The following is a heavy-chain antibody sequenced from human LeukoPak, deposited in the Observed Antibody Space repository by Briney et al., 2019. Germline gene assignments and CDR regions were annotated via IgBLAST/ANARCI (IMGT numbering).Heavy chain of an antibody. V-gene: IGHV3-23*01. CDR2: IGGSGDKT. D-gene: IGHD6-19*01. J-gene: IGHJ4*02. Sequence: GGSLRLSCAASGFTFNRNAISWVRQAPGKGLEWVSTIGGSGDKTFYTDSVKGRFTISRDNSKNMVHLQMNSLTGEDTALYYCVRRGDASSGWGDHDFWGQGALVTVSS. CDR1: GFTFNRNA. CDR3: VRRGDASSGWGDHDF.